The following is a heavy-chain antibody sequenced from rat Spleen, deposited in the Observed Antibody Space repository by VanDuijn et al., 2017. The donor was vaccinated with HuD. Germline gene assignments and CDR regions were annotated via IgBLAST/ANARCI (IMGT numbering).Heavy chain of an antibody. J-gene: IGHJ2*01. Sequence: EVQLVESDGGLVQPGRSLKLSCAASGFTFSDYYMAWVRQAPKKGLEWVATISFDGISTYYRDSVKGRFTISRDNEKSTLSLQMDSLRSEDTATYYCARRHYGYTDYFDYWGQGVMVTASS. D-gene: IGHD1-9*01. V-gene: IGHV5-7*01. CDR1: GFTFSDYY. CDR2: ISFDGIST. CDR3: ARRHYGYTDYFDY.